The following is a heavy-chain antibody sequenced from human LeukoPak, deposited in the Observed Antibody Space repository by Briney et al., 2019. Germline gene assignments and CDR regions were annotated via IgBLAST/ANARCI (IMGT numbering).Heavy chain of an antibody. CDR3: AKSMTLQWRGFFDL. V-gene: IGHV3-23*01. Sequence: GGSLRLSCAASGFTFSTYAISWVRQAPGKGLEWVSTISDSGANTYYADSVRGRFTISRDNSKNTLYLQKNSLRADDTAIYYCAKSMTLQWRGFFDLWGRGTHVTVSS. CDR1: GFTFSTYA. CDR2: ISDSGANT. D-gene: IGHD6-19*01. J-gene: IGHJ2*01.